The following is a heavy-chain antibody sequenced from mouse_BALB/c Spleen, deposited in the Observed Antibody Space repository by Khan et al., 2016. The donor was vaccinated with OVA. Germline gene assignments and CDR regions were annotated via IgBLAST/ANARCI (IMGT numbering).Heavy chain of an antibody. CDR3: ATDYGSSFWFAY. CDR1: GYSFTNYI. J-gene: IGHJ3*01. CDR2: INPYNDGT. D-gene: IGHD1-1*01. V-gene: IGHV1S136*01. Sequence: EVQLQESGPELVKPGASVKMSCKASGYSFTNYIIHWVKQKPGQGLEWIGYINPYNDGTKYNEKFKGKATLTSDKSSSTAYMQFSGLTSEDPAVYYCATDYGSSFWFAYWGQGTLVTVSA.